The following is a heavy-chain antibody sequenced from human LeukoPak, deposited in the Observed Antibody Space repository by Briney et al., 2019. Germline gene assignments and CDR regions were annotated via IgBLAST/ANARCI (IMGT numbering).Heavy chain of an antibody. D-gene: IGHD1-26*01. CDR3: ARTRLGTSTSFYFDL. Sequence: PGGSLRLSCAASEFIFSDYDMHWVRQAPGKGLEWVALIRYDGRSEYYSGHMQGRSTISRDNSRNNLFLNMNNLGPEDTAVYFCARTRLGTSTSFYFDLWGQGTLVTVSS. J-gene: IGHJ4*02. CDR1: EFIFSDYD. CDR2: IRYDGRSE. V-gene: IGHV3-30*02.